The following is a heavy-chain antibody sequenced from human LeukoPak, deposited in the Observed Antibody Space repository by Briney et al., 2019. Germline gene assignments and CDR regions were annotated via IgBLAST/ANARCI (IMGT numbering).Heavy chain of an antibody. CDR3: ARDERRCSADTCYPFDY. V-gene: IGHV3-21*01. J-gene: IGHJ4*02. CDR2: SSSHSNYI. D-gene: IGHD2-15*01. CDR1: GFTFSHYA. Sequence: GGSLRLSCAASGFTFSHYAMNWVRQAPGKGLEWVSSSSSHSNYIYYADSVKGRFTISRDNAKNSLYLQMNSLRAEDTAVYYCARDERRCSADTCYPFDYWGRGTLVTVSS.